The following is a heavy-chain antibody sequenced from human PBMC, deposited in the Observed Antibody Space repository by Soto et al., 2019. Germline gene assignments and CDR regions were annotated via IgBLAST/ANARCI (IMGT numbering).Heavy chain of an antibody. CDR3: ARVVILVPTASTHYYYHMDG. CDR1: GGTFSNYA. V-gene: IGHV1-69*01. J-gene: IGHJ6*02. Sequence: QVQLVQSGAEVRKPGSSVTVSCKSSGGTFSNYAISWVRQAPGQGLEWMGGIIPIVGTGSYAQKFQGRVTITADEPTTTAYMELSSLRFEDTAVYYCARVVILVPTASTHYYYHMDGWGPGTKVTVSS. D-gene: IGHD2-2*01. CDR2: IIPIVGTG.